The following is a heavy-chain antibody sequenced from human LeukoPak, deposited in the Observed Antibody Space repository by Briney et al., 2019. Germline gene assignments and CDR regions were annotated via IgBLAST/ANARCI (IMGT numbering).Heavy chain of an antibody. CDR2: IIPIFGTA. J-gene: IGHJ4*02. CDR1: GGTFSSYA. D-gene: IGHD1-26*01. V-gene: IGHV1-69*05. CDR3: ARAGSYSGLDYFDY. Sequence: SVKVSCKASGGTFSSYAISWVRQVPGQGLEWMGRIIPIFGTANYAQKFQGRVTITTDESTSTAYMELSSLRSEDTAVYYCARAGSYSGLDYFDYWGQGTLVTVSS.